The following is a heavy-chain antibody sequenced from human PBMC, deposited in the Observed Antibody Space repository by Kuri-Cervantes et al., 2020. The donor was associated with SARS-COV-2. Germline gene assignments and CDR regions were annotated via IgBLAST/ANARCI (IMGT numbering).Heavy chain of an antibody. CDR1: GGSVNFISYY. CDR2: TYNNGIIT. J-gene: IGHJ4*02. Sequence: GSLRLSCTVSGGSVNFISYYWSWIRQPPGKGLAWIGHTYNNGIITNYNPSLKSRVTISVDTSKNQFFLRLTSVTAADTAVYYCARDVGTTSRFDYWGQGALVTVSS. V-gene: IGHV4-61*01. D-gene: IGHD1-26*01. CDR3: ARDVGTTSRFDY.